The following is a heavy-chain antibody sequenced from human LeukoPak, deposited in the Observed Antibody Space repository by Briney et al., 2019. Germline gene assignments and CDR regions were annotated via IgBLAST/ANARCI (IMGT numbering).Heavy chain of an antibody. CDR2: IKKEGSEK. J-gene: IGHJ6*03. D-gene: IGHD3-3*01. Sequence: GGSLRLSCAASVFTFSSYWMSGGCQAPGKGRGRVSTIKKEGSEKYYVDSVEGRFTISRDNDKNSLYLQMNSLRAEDTAVYYCARNGPGITIFGVVYYYYYYMDVWGKGTTVTVSS. CDR3: ARNGPGITIFGVVYYYYYYMDV. CDR1: VFTFSSYW. V-gene: IGHV3-7*01.